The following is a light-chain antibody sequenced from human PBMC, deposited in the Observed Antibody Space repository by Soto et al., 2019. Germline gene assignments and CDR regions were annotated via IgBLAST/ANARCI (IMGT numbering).Light chain of an antibody. CDR3: CSYGAR. J-gene: IGLJ3*02. CDR2: DVT. Sequence: QSVLTQPRSVSGSPGQSVAISCPGTSSDVGGYNYVSWYQKHPGKAPKLVIFDVTKRPSGVPDRFSGSKSGNTASLTISGLRSEDEADYYCCSYGARFGGGTQLTVL. CDR1: SSDVGGYNY. V-gene: IGLV2-11*01.